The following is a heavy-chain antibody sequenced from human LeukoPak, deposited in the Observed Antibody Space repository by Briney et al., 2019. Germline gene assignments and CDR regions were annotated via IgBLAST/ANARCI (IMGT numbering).Heavy chain of an antibody. D-gene: IGHD3-10*01. CDR1: GGSISSYY. V-gene: IGHV4-4*07. CDR2: IYTSGST. Sequence: SETLSLTCTVSGGSISSYYWSWIRQPAGKGLEWIGRIYTSGSTNYNPSLKSRVTMSVDTSKNQFPLKLSSVTAADTAVYYCARVVEGTMVRGVTYYFDYWGQGTLVTVSS. CDR3: ARVVEGTMVRGVTYYFDY. J-gene: IGHJ4*02.